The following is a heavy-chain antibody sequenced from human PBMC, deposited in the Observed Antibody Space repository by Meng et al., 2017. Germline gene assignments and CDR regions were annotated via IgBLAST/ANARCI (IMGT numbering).Heavy chain of an antibody. D-gene: IGHD5-12*01. J-gene: IGHJ4*02. CDR1: GGSFSGYY. CDR3: ARQRGPDF. V-gene: IGHV4-34*01. CDR2: INEFGST. Sequence: QVQLQQGGAGLLGPSETLSLPCAVYGGSFSGYYWNWIRQPPGKGLEWIGEINEFGSTNYNPSLKSRVTILVDTSKNQFSLKLRSVTAADTAVYYCARQRGPDFWGQGSLVTAPQ.